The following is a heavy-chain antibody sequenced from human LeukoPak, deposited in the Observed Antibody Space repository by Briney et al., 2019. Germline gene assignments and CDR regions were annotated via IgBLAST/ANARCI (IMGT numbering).Heavy chain of an antibody. CDR2: ISSSSSYI. D-gene: IGHD3-10*01. CDR1: GFTYSSYS. J-gene: IGHJ4*02. CDR3: ARGLGPMALFDY. V-gene: IGHV3-21*01. Sequence: GGSLRLSCAASGFTYSSYSMNWVRQAPGKGREWVSSISSSSSYIYYADSVKGRFTISRDNAKNSLYLQMNSLRAEDTAVYYCARGLGPMALFDYWGQGTLVTVSS.